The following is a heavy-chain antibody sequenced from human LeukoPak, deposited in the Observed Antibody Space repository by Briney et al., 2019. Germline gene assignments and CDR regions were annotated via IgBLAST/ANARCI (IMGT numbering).Heavy chain of an antibody. Sequence: GASLRLSCAASGFTFSNYAMGWVRQAPGKGLEWVSAIRGRGGSTYYADSVKGRFTVSRDNSKSTLYLQMNSLRAEETALYYCAKWGDYDVLAGYSVPDYWGQGTLVTVYS. CDR1: GFTFSNYA. CDR3: AKWGDYDVLAGYSVPDY. J-gene: IGHJ4*02. D-gene: IGHD3-9*01. CDR2: IRGRGGST. V-gene: IGHV3-23*01.